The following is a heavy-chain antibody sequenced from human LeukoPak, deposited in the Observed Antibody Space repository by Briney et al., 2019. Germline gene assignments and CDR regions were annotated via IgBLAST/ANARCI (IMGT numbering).Heavy chain of an antibody. CDR2: ISYDGSNK. Sequence: AGGSLRLSCAASGFTFDDYAMHWVRQAPGKGLEWVAVISYDGSNKYYADSVKGRFTISRDNSKNTLYLQTNSLRAEDTAVYYCARDPIPYSTVGGFDYWGQGTLVTVSS. CDR3: ARDPIPYSTVGGFDY. V-gene: IGHV3-30-3*01. CDR1: GFTFDDYA. J-gene: IGHJ4*02. D-gene: IGHD6-13*01.